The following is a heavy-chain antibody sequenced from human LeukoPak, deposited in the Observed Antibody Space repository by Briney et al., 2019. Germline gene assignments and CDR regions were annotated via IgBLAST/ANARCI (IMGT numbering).Heavy chain of an antibody. J-gene: IGHJ4*02. D-gene: IGHD3-10*01. CDR3: ARVSGRGTVDY. V-gene: IGHV4-61*02. CDR1: GDSISSGTYY. CDR2: IYTSGST. Sequence: SETLSLTCTVSGDSISSGTYYWSWVRQPAGKGLEWIGRIYTSGSTNYNPSLKSRVTISVDTSKNQFSLKLSSVTAADTAVYYCARVSGRGTVDYWGQGTLVTVSS.